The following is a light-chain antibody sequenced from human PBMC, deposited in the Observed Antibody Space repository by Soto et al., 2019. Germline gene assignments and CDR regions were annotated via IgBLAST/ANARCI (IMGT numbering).Light chain of an antibody. CDR3: GSWDSSLSAYV. Sequence: QSVLTQPPSVSAAPAPKVTISCYVSSSNIGGDSVSWYQQLPGTAPNLLVYDDNKRPPGIPDRCSGSKSGTSATLGITGFQTGDEADYYGGSWDSSLSAYVFGTGTKGTVL. CDR2: DDN. V-gene: IGLV1-51*01. CDR1: SSNIGGDS. J-gene: IGLJ1*01.